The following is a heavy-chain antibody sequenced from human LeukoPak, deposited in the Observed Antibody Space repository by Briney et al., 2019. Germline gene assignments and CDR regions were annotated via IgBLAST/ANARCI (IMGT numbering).Heavy chain of an antibody. V-gene: IGHV1-24*01. J-gene: IGHJ4*02. CDR1: GYTLTELS. D-gene: IGHD2-15*01. CDR3: ATDIVVTTDPPFDY. Sequence: ASVKVSCKVSGYTLTELSTHWVRQAPGKGLEWMGGFDPEDGETIYAQKFQGRVTMTEDTSTDTAYMELSSLRSEDTAVYYCATDIVVTTDPPFDYWGQGTLVTVSS. CDR2: FDPEDGET.